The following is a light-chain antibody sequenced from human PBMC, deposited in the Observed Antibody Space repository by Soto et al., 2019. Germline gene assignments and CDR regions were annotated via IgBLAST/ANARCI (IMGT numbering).Light chain of an antibody. Sequence: EIVLTQSPGTLSLSPGGRATLSCGASQSVTSNYLAWYQQKRGQARRLLIFGASIRVTGIPDRFIGSGSGTDFTLTISRLEPEYFAVYYCHQYGSSAWTFGQGTQVDIK. V-gene: IGKV3-20*01. CDR3: HQYGSSAWT. CDR1: QSVTSNY. J-gene: IGKJ1*01. CDR2: GAS.